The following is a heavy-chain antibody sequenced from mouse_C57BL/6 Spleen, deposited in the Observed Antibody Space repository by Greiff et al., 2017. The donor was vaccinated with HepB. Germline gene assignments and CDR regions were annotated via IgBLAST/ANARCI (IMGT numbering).Heavy chain of an antibody. Sequence: SGAELVKPGASVKISCKASGYAFSSYWMNWVKQRPGKGLEWIGQIYPGDGDTNYNGKFKGKATLTADKSSSTAYMQLSSLTSEDSAVYFCARSDYYGSSYYAMDYWGQGTSVTVSS. CDR3: ARSDYYGSSYYAMDY. J-gene: IGHJ4*01. V-gene: IGHV1-80*01. CDR1: GYAFSSYW. CDR2: IYPGDGDT. D-gene: IGHD1-1*01.